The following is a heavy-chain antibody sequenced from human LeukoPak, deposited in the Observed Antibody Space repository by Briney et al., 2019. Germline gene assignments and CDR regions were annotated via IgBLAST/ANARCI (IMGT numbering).Heavy chain of an antibody. Sequence: GGSLRLSCAASGFTFSSYAMSWVRQAPGKGLEWVAVISYDGSNKYYADSVKGRFTISRDNSKNTLYLQMNSLRAEDTAVYYCARGGRDIVVVVALGWGQGTLVTVSS. CDR2: ISYDGSNK. CDR3: ARGGRDIVVVVALG. J-gene: IGHJ4*02. D-gene: IGHD2-15*01. V-gene: IGHV3-30-3*01. CDR1: GFTFSSYA.